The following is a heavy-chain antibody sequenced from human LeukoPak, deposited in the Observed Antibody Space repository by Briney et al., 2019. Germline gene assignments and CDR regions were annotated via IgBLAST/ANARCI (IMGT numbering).Heavy chain of an antibody. CDR2: ISSSSSYI. CDR3: ARVSDLWSGYPIGYYMDV. V-gene: IGHV3-21*01. Sequence: TGGSLRLSCAASGFIFSSYSMNWVRQAPGKGLEWVSSISSSSSYIYYADSVKGRFTISRDNAKNSLYLQMNSLRAEDTAVYYCARVSDLWSGYPIGYYMDVWGKGTTVTVSS. D-gene: IGHD3-3*01. CDR1: GFIFSSYS. J-gene: IGHJ6*03.